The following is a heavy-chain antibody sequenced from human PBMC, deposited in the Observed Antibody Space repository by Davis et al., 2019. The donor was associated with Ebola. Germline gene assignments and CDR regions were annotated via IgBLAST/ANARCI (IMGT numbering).Heavy chain of an antibody. V-gene: IGHV3-11*01. J-gene: IGHJ3*01. CDR2: ISGSGTNK. CDR3: ARDLGVGGAFDV. Sequence: GESLKISCAASGFSFNNYAMGWVRQAPGKGLEWVSDISGSGTNKHYADSVKGRFTISRDNAKNSLYLQMNSLRGADTGLYYCARDLGVGGAFDVWGQGTMVTVSS. CDR1: GFSFNNYA. D-gene: IGHD3-3*01.